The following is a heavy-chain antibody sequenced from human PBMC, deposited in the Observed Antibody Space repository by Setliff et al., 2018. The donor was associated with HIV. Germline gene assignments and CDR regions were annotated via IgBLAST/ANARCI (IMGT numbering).Heavy chain of an antibody. V-gene: IGHV4-59*01. Sequence: PSETLSLTCNVSGGSISSFHWSWIRQPPGKGLEWIGYVFYTGGTNYRPSLRGRVTISVDTSKNHFSLKLSSVTAADTAVYYCAKTIRGYISGDYMDVWGKGTTVTVSS. D-gene: IGHD5-18*01. CDR3: AKTIRGYISGDYMDV. CDR1: GGSISSFH. CDR2: VFYTGGT. J-gene: IGHJ6*03.